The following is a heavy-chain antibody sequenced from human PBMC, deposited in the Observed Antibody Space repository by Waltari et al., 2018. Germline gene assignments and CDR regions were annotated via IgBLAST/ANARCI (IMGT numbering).Heavy chain of an antibody. CDR2: IYYSGST. J-gene: IGHJ4*02. CDR3: ARHVEYSSGWGSFDY. CDR1: GGSISSSSYY. V-gene: IGHV4-39*01. D-gene: IGHD6-19*01. Sequence: QLQLQESGPGLVKPSETLSLTCTVSGGSISSSSYYWGWIRQPPGKGLEWIGSIYYSGSTYYNPSLKSRVTISVDTSKNQFSLKLSSVTAADTAVYYCARHVEYSSGWGSFDYWGQGTLVTVSS.